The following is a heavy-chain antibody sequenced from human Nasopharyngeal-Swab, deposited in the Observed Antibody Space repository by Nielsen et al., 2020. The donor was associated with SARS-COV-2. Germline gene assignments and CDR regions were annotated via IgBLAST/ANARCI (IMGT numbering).Heavy chain of an antibody. J-gene: IGHJ5*02. V-gene: IGHV1-69*01. CDR3: ARDSDADSGYDSWAPRTNWFDP. CDR2: IIPIFGTA. Sequence: WVRQAPGQGLEWMGGIIPIFGTANYAQKLQGRVTITADESTSTAYMELSSLRSEDTAVYYCARDSDADSGYDSWAPRTNWFDPWGQGTLVTVSS. D-gene: IGHD5-12*01.